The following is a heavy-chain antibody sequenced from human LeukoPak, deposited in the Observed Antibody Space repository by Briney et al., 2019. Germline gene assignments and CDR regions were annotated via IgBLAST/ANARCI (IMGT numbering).Heavy chain of an antibody. CDR1: GFTFSSYA. J-gene: IGHJ4*02. CDR2: ISTSGDTT. CDR3: ARQSPDSGRPFDY. D-gene: IGHD1-26*01. V-gene: IGHV3-23*01. Sequence: GGSLRLSCAASGFTFSSYAMSWVRQAPGKGLEWVSAISTSGDTTYYADSVKGRLTISRDNSKSSLFLQMNSLRAEDTAVYYCARQSPDSGRPFDYWGQGTLVTVSS.